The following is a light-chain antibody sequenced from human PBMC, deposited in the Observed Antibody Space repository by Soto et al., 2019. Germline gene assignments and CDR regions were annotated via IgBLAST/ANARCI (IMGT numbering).Light chain of an antibody. J-gene: IGKJ1*01. CDR2: DAS. V-gene: IGKV3-11*01. Sequence: EIVLTQSPATLSLSPGERATLSCRASQTVSSYLLWYQQKPGQAPRLLIYDASNRASGTPARFSGSGSETDFTLTISSLEPEDFAVYYCHHYETFGQGTKVEIK. CDR1: QTVSSY. CDR3: HHYET.